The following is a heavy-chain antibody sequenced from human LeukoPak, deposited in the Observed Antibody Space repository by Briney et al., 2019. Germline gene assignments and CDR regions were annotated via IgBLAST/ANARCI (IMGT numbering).Heavy chain of an antibody. CDR1: EFSVGSNY. V-gene: IGHV3-66*01. Sequence: GGSLRLSCAASEFSVGSNYMTWVRQAPGKGLEWVSLIYSGGSTYYADSVKGRFTISRDNSKNTLHLQMNSLRIEDTAVYYCVRDLDWGAYDYWGQGTLVTVSS. J-gene: IGHJ4*02. CDR3: VRDLDWGAYDY. D-gene: IGHD3-9*01. CDR2: IYSGGST.